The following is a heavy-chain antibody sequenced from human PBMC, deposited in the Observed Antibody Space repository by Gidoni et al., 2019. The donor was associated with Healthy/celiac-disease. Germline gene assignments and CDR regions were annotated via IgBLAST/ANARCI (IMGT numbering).Heavy chain of an antibody. CDR1: GGSISSYY. CDR2: IYYSGST. D-gene: IGHD5-12*01. J-gene: IGHJ4*02. V-gene: IGHV4-59*08. CDR3: ARSEYSGLTDY. Sequence: QVQLQESGPGLVKPSETLSLTCTVSGGSISSYYWSWIRQPPGKGLEWIGYIYYSGSTNYNPSLKSRVTISVDTSKNQFSLKLSSVTAADTAVYYCARSEYSGLTDYWGQGTLVTVSS.